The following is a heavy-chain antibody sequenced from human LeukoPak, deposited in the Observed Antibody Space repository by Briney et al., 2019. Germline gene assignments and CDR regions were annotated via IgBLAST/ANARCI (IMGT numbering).Heavy chain of an antibody. V-gene: IGHV3-23*01. CDR1: GLTFSSYA. CDR3: AKLDRGTIDY. CDR2: ISGNGGST. J-gene: IGHJ4*02. Sequence: GSLRLSCAASGLTFSSYAMSWVRQAPGKGLEWVSAISGNGGSTYYADSVKGRFTISRDNSKNTLYLQMNSLRAEDTAVYYCAKLDRGTIDYWGQGTLVTVSS. D-gene: IGHD1/OR15-1a*01.